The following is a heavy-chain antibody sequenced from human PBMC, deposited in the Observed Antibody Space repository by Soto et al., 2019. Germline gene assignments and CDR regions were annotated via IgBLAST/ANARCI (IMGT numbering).Heavy chain of an antibody. J-gene: IGHJ4*02. Sequence: SETLSLTCTVSGGSIGSGGYYWSWIRQHPGKGLEWIGYIYYSGSTYYNPSLKSRVTISVDTSKNQFSLKLSSVTAADTAVYYCARGGMDYYDSSGYEPGPFDYWGQGTLVTVSS. V-gene: IGHV4-31*03. D-gene: IGHD3-22*01. CDR3: ARGGMDYYDSSGYEPGPFDY. CDR2: IYYSGST. CDR1: GGSIGSGGYY.